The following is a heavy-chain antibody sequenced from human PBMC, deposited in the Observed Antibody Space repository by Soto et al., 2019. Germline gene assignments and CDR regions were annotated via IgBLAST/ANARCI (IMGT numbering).Heavy chain of an antibody. CDR3: ARDFRGYYYDSSGQYYYYGMDV. J-gene: IGHJ6*02. CDR1: GFTFSSYA. CDR2: ISYDGSNK. Sequence: VGSLRLSCAASGFTFSSYAMHWFRQAPVNGLEWVAVISYDGSNKYYADSVKGRFTISRDNSKNTLYLQMNSLRAEDTAVYYCARDFRGYYYDSSGQYYYYGMDVWGQGTTATVSS. V-gene: IGHV3-30-3*01. D-gene: IGHD3-22*01.